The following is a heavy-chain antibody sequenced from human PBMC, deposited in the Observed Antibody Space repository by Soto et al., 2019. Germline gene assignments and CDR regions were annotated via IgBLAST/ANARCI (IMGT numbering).Heavy chain of an antibody. CDR3: ARANTYYYDSSGYYGFAY. J-gene: IGHJ4*02. V-gene: IGHV1-69*13. Sequence: SVKVSCKASGGTFSSYAISWVRQAPGQGLEWMGGIIPIFGTANYAQKFQGRVTITADESTSTAYMELSSLRSEDTAVYYCARANTYYYDSSGYYGFAYWGQGTLVTVSS. D-gene: IGHD3-22*01. CDR2: IIPIFGTA. CDR1: GGTFSSYA.